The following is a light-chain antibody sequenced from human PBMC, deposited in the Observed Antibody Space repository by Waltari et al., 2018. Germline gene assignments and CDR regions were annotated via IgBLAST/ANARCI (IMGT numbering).Light chain of an antibody. CDR2: ANY. CDR1: TSNIGTNT. Sequence: QSVLTPPPSTSGTPGQRATISCSGSTSNIGTNTVTWYQLLPGTAPKTVIFANYHRPSGVPDRFSASKSGTSASLVISGLQSEDEADYFCATWDDSLSGRVFGGGTKVTVL. CDR3: ATWDDSLSGRV. J-gene: IGLJ3*02. V-gene: IGLV1-44*01.